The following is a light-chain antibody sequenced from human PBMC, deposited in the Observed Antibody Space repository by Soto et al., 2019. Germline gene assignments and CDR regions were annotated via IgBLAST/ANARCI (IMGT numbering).Light chain of an antibody. CDR2: AVT. J-gene: IGLJ1*01. Sequence: QSVLTQPPSASGSPGRSVTISCTGTSSDVGGYNYVSWYQHHPGKAPQLIIYAVTQRPSGVPDRFSGSKSGNTASLTVSGLQAEDEADYYCSSYAGSNNYVFGTGTKATVL. CDR3: SSYAGSNNYV. CDR1: SSDVGGYNY. V-gene: IGLV2-8*01.